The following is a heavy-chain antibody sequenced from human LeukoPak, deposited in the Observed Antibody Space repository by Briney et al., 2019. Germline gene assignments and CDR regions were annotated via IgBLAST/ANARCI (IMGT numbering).Heavy chain of an antibody. CDR3: AIVYGSGSDYKWGSDY. CDR1: GFTFSSYA. D-gene: IGHD3-10*01. V-gene: IGHV3-23*01. J-gene: IGHJ4*02. CDR2: ISSSGGST. Sequence: PGGSLRLSCAASGFTFSSYAMSWVRQAPGKGLEWVSAISSSGGSTYYTDSVKGRFTISRDNCKHTLYLQLNSLRAEDTAVYYCAIVYGSGSDYKWGSDYWGQGTLVTVSS.